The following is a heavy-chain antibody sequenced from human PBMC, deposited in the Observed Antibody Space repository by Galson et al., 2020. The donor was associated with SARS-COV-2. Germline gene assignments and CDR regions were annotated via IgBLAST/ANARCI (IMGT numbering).Heavy chain of an antibody. CDR3: ARGGFPYYYYMDV. CDR1: GFTFGDFA. J-gene: IGHJ6*03. V-gene: IGHV3-49*03. CDR2: IRSRTYDGTT. Sequence: GGSRLSCTVAGFTFGDFAMSWFRQAPGKGLEWVGFIRSRTYDGTTEYAASVKDRFTISRDDSKNVAYLQMNSLITEDTAVYYCARGGFPYYYYMDVWGKGTTVTVSS.